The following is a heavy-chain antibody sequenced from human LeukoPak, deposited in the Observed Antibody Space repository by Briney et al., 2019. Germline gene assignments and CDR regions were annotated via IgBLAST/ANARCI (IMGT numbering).Heavy chain of an antibody. CDR2: IYTSGST. Sequence: NPSETLSLTCTVSGGSISSYYWSWIRQPAGKGLEWIGRIYTSGSTNYNPSLKSRVTMSVDTSKNQFSLKLSSVTAADTAVYYCARDGRGYDFDWYFDLWGRGTLVTVSS. CDR1: GGSISSYY. J-gene: IGHJ2*01. D-gene: IGHD5-12*01. CDR3: ARDGRGYDFDWYFDL. V-gene: IGHV4-4*07.